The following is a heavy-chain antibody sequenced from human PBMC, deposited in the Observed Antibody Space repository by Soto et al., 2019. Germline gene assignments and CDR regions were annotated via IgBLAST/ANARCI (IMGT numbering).Heavy chain of an antibody. CDR2: IKQDGSEK. J-gene: IGHJ6*02. V-gene: IGHV3-7*01. D-gene: IGHD3-3*01. Sequence: PGGSLRLSCAASGFTFSSYAMTWVRQAPGTGLEWVANIKQDGSEKYYVDSVKGRFTISRDNAKNSLYLQMNSLRAEDTAVYYCARDRYSYYDFWSGSLPYYYYGMDVWGQGTTVTVSS. CDR1: GFTFSSYA. CDR3: ARDRYSYYDFWSGSLPYYYYGMDV.